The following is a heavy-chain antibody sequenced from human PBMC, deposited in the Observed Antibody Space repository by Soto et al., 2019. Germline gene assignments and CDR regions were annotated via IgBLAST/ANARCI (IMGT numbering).Heavy chain of an antibody. CDR3: ARAQRGYSGYELDFDY. CDR2: IYHSGST. D-gene: IGHD5-12*01. V-gene: IGHV4-4*02. CDR1: SGSISSDNW. J-gene: IGHJ4*02. Sequence: TLSLTCAVSSGSISSDNWWSWVRQAPGKGLEWIEEIYHSGSTNYNPSLKSRVTISVDKSKNQFSLKLSSVTAADTALYYCARAQRGYSGYELDFDYWGQGTLVTVSS.